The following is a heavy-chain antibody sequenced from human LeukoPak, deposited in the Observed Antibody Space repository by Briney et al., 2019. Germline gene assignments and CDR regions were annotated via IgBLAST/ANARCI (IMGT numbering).Heavy chain of an antibody. Sequence: PGGSLRLSCVVSGFTVSSNYMSWVRQAPGKGLEWVSIIYSAGSTFYADSVKGRFTISRDNSKNTVYLQMNSLRAEDMAVYYCARANSATIPGVDPWGQGTLVTVSS. D-gene: IGHD1-26*01. CDR1: GFTVSSNY. J-gene: IGHJ5*02. CDR2: IYSAGST. CDR3: ARANSATIPGVDP. V-gene: IGHV3-53*01.